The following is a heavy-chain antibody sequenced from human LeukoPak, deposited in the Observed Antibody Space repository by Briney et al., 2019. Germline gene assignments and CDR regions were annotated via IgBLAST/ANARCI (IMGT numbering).Heavy chain of an antibody. CDR3: ARGYSYGFSVLGY. CDR1: GYTFTGYY. CDR2: INAGNGNT. J-gene: IGHJ4*02. V-gene: IGHV1-3*01. D-gene: IGHD5-18*01. Sequence: ASVKVSCTASGYTFTGYYMHWVRQAPGQRLEWMGWINAGNGNTKYSQKFQGRVTITRDTSASTAYMELSSLRSEDTAVYYCARGYSYGFSVLGYWGQGTLVTVSS.